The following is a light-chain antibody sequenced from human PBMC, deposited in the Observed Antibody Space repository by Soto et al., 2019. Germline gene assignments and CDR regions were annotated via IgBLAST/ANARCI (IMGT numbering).Light chain of an antibody. CDR3: CSYAGDLAL. J-gene: IGLJ2*01. V-gene: IGLV2-11*01. CDR1: SSDVGDYDF. Sequence: QSALTQPRSVSGSPGQSVTISCTGTSSDVGDYDFVSWYQQHPGKAPKLMISDVSKRPSGVPDRFSGSKSGNTASLTISGLQAEDEADYYCCSYAGDLALFGGGTKVTVL. CDR2: DVS.